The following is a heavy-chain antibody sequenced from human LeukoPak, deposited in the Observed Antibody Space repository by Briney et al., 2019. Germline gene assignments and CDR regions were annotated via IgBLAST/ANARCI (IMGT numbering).Heavy chain of an antibody. Sequence: GGSLRLSCASSGFTFSNYDMLWVRQAPGKGLEWVSVISGSGGSTYYADSVKGRFTISRDNSNNTLFLQMNSLRAEDTAVYYCAKITSVAGIRYCGLDVWGQGTTVTVSS. J-gene: IGHJ6*02. V-gene: IGHV3-23*01. CDR1: GFTFSNYD. CDR3: AKITSVAGIRYCGLDV. D-gene: IGHD6-19*01. CDR2: ISGSGGST.